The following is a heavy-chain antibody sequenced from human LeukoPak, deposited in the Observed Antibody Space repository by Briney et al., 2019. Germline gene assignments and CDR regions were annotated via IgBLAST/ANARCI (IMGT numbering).Heavy chain of an antibody. CDR3: TRAVAGHPD. CDR2: INHSGYT. D-gene: IGHD6-19*01. Sequence: SETLSLTCAVSGVPFSNYYWSWVRQSPRQGLEWIGEINHSGYTNYNPSLKSRVTMSIDTAKNQFSLILASVTAADAGVYYCTRAVAGHPDWGQGTLVTVSS. J-gene: IGHJ4*02. V-gene: IGHV4-34*01. CDR1: GVPFSNYY.